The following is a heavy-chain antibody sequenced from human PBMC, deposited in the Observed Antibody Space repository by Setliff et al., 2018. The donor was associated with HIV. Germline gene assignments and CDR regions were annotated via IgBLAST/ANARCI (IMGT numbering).Heavy chain of an antibody. CDR3: ARVSSVIELQGGDYFDS. D-gene: IGHD1-7*01. CDR1: GDSISSSRSF. Sequence: SETLSLXXTVSGDSISSSRSFWGWICQSPGKGLEWIGSIYFSGSVFYNPSLNSRVIISIYTSRNQFSLKLSSVTGADTAVYYCARVSSVIELQGGDYFDSWGQGLLVTVSS. CDR2: IYFSGSV. V-gene: IGHV4-39*07. J-gene: IGHJ4*02.